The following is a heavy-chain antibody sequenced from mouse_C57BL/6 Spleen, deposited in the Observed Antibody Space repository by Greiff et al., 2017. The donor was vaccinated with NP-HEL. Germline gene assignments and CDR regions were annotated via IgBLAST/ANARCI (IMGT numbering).Heavy chain of an antibody. V-gene: IGHV1-53*01. Sequence: QVQLKQSGTELVKPGASVKLSCKASGYTFTSYWMHWVKQRPGQGLEWIGNINPSNGGTNYNEKFKSKATLTVDKSSSTAYMQLSSLTSEDSAVYYCARPYYGSSYWYFDVWGTGTTVTVSS. D-gene: IGHD1-1*01. CDR3: ARPYYGSSYWYFDV. CDR2: INPSNGGT. J-gene: IGHJ1*03. CDR1: GYTFTSYW.